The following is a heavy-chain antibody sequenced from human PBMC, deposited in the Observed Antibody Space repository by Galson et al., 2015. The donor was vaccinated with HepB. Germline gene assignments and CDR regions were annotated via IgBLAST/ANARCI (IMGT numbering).Heavy chain of an antibody. V-gene: IGHV2-5*02. CDR2: TYWDDDK. CDR1: GFSLSTSGVG. CDR3: ARLVRESPYFDFWTGYYSGHGLTGTYDY. Sequence: PALVKPTQTLTLTCTFSGFSLSTSGVGVGWIRQPPGKALEWLSLTYWDDDKRYSPSLQSRLTITKDTSKNQVVLTMTNMDPVDTATYFCARLVRESPYFDFWTGYYSGHGLTGTYDYWGQGTLVTVSS. J-gene: IGHJ4*02. D-gene: IGHD3-3*01.